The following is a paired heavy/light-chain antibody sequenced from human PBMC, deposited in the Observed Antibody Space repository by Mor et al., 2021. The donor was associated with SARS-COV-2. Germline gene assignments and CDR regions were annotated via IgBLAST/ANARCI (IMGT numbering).Light chain of an antibody. V-gene: IGKV3-11*01. CDR3: QQRSNWPPHT. CDR2: DAS. J-gene: IGKJ2*01. CDR1: QSVSRY. Sequence: EIVLTQSPATLSLSPGERATLSCRASQSVSRYLAWYQKKPGQAPRLLIYDASNRATGIPARFSGSGSGTDFTLTISSLEPEDFAVYYCQQRSNWPPHTFGQGTKLEI.
Heavy chain of an antibody. V-gene: IGHV3-21*01. CDR1: GFTFSDYS. CDR3: ARDSFCSSGSCAPGDY. Sequence: EVQLVESGGGLVKPGGSLRLSCEASGFTFSDYSMKWVRQAPGKGLEWVSSISSSSSYIYYADSVKGRFTISRDNAKNSLYVQMNSLRVEDTAVYYCARDSFCSSGSCAPGDYWGQGTLVTVSS. CDR2: ISSSSSYI. J-gene: IGHJ4*02. D-gene: IGHD2-15*01.